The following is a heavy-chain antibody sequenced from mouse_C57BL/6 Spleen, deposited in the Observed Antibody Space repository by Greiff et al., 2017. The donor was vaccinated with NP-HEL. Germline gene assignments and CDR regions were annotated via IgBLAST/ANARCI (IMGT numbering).Heavy chain of an antibody. CDR3: ARGRAYDAMDY. D-gene: IGHD3-3*01. V-gene: IGHV1-52*01. Sequence: QVQLQQSGAELVRPGSSVKLSCKASGYTFTSYWMHWVKQRPIQGLEWIGNIDPSDSETHYNQKFKDKATLTVDKSSSTAYMQLSSLTSEDSAVYYCARGRAYDAMDYWGQGTSVTVSS. CDR2: IDPSDSET. CDR1: GYTFTSYW. J-gene: IGHJ4*01.